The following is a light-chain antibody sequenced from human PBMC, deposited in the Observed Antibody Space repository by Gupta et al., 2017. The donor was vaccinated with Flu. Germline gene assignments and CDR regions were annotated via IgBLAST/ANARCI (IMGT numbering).Light chain of an antibody. J-gene: IGKJ4*01. V-gene: IGKV1-39*01. CDR2: AAS. CDR1: QSITYY. Sequence: IQMTQSPSSLSASVGDRVTITCRASQSITYYLNWYQQKPGKAPNLLIYAASSLQSGVPSRFSGSGSGTDFTLTISSLQPEDFATYYCQQSYSSPLTFGGGTNVEIK. CDR3: QQSYSSPLT.